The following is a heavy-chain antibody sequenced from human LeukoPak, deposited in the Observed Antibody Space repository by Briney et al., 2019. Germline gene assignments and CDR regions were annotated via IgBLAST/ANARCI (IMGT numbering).Heavy chain of an antibody. V-gene: IGHV3-53*04. D-gene: IGHD3-22*01. Sequence: GGSLRLSCAASGFTVSSNYMSWVRQAPGKGLEWVSFIYSGGSTYYADSVKGRFTISRHNSKNTLYLQMNGLRAEDTAVYYCASSYYYDSSGYYFPWYFDLWGRGTLVTVSS. CDR1: GFTVSSNY. CDR2: IYSGGST. CDR3: ASSYYYDSSGYYFPWYFDL. J-gene: IGHJ2*01.